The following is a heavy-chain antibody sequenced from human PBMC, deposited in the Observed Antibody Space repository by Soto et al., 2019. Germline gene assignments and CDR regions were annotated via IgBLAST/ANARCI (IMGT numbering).Heavy chain of an antibody. Sequence: QVQLVESGGGVVQPGRSLRLSCAASGFTFSSYAMHWVRQAPGKGLEWVAVISYDGSNKYYADSVKGRFTISRDNSKNTLYLQMNSLRAEDTAVYYCARDIDNGNYPGPAAGAFDIWGQGTMVTVSS. J-gene: IGHJ3*02. V-gene: IGHV3-30-3*01. CDR1: GFTFSSYA. CDR2: ISYDGSNK. CDR3: ARDIDNGNYPGPAAGAFDI. D-gene: IGHD1-7*01.